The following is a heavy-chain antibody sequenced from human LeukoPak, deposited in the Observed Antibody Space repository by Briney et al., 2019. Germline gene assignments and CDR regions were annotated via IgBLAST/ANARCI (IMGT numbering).Heavy chain of an antibody. J-gene: IGHJ4*02. CDR3: AREVITTTEYYDY. CDR2: ISYDGSNK. Sequence: PGGSLRLSCAASGFTFSSHAMPWVRQAPGKGLEWVAVISYDGSNKYYADSVKGRFTISRDNSKNTLYLQMNSLRAEDTAVYYCAREVITTTEYYDYWGQGTLVTVSS. V-gene: IGHV3-30-3*01. CDR1: GFTFSSHA. D-gene: IGHD1-14*01.